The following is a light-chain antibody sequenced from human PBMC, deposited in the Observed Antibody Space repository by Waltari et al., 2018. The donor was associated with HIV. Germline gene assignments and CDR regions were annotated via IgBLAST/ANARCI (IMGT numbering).Light chain of an antibody. CDR1: ALPKQD. Sequence: SYELTQPPSVSVSPGQTARITSSGDALPKQDCYWYPQKPGQARVLVVYKDSEKSSGILERFSGSSSGTTVTLTISAVQAEDEADYYCQSTDSSGTYVVFGGGTKLTVL. V-gene: IGLV3-25*03. J-gene: IGLJ2*01. CDR2: KDS. CDR3: QSTDSSGTYVV.